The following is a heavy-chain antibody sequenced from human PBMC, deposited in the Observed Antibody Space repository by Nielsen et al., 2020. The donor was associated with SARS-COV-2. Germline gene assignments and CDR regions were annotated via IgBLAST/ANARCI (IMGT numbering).Heavy chain of an antibody. CDR2: IYFNGAT. J-gene: IGHJ4*02. V-gene: IGHV4-59*11. CDR1: GDSFSDHY. D-gene: IGHD6-13*01. CDR3: ARDIAAGVVDY. Sequence: SETLSLTCTVSGDSFSDHYWSWIRQSPGKGLEWIGYIYFNGATNYNPSLESRVTLSVDTSKYQLSLKVTSVTAADTAVYYCARDIAAGVVDYWGQGTLVTVSS.